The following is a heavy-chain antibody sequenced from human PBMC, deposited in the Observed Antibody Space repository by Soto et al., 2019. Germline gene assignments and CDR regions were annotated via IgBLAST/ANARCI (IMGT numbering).Heavy chain of an antibody. CDR1: GVSISSDNL. J-gene: IGHJ4*02. D-gene: IGHD2-15*01. CDR2: IHHSGRT. V-gene: IGHV4-4*02. Sequence: QVQLQESGPGLVRPSGTVSLTCAVSGVSISSDNLWSWVRQPPGKGLEWIGEIHHSGRTNYNPSRKSRVTISDVPSKPLSSLSMNSVTAAVTAFNDCARDPLRHSGDWGQRTLVSVTS. CDR3: ARDPLRHSGD.